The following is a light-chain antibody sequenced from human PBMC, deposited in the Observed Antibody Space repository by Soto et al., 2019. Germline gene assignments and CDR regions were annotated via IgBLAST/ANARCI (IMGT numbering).Light chain of an antibody. J-gene: IGKJ1*01. Sequence: DIQMTQSPSSLSASVGDRVTITCRASQNINRHLTWYQQKAGKAPKLLFYAAFSLQGGVPARFSGSGAGTYFTLTISRLQPEDIATYYCLQSYNITWTFGQGTRVEIK. CDR3: LQSYNITWT. V-gene: IGKV1-39*01. CDR1: QNINRH. CDR2: AAF.